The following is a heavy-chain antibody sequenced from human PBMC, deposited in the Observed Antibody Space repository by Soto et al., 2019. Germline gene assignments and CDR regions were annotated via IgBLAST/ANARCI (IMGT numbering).Heavy chain of an antibody. D-gene: IGHD3-10*01. J-gene: IGHJ6*03. CDR2: IIPILGIA. CDR1: GGTFSSYT. Sequence: ASVKVSCKASGGTFSSYTISWVRQAPGQGLEWMGRIIPILGIANYAQKFQGRVTITADKSTSTAYMELSSLRSEDTAVYYCARPRNRDYYGSGSYPRGYYYYYMDVWGKGTTVTVSS. V-gene: IGHV1-69*02. CDR3: ARPRNRDYYGSGSYPRGYYYYYMDV.